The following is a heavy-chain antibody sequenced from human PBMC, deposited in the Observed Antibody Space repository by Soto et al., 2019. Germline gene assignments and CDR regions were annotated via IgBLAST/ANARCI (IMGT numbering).Heavy chain of an antibody. CDR3: ARDSFDN. CDR2: ITSSGDRA. J-gene: IGHJ4*02. V-gene: IGHV3-48*03. CDR1: ESIFSSYE. Sequence: EVQLVESGEVWAQPGGPLRLACVASESIFSSYEMNWVRQAPGKGLEWISYITSSGDRAQYADSVKGRFTISRDNTKTLLYLQMTSLSAEDTGLYYCARDSFDNWGQGTRVTVSS.